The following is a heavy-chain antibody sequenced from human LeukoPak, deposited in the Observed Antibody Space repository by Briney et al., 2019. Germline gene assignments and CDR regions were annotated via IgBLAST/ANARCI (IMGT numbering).Heavy chain of an antibody. CDR2: INWNGGST. Sequence: GGSVRLSCAASGFTFVDYGMSWVRQAPGKGLEWVSGINWNGGSTGYADSVKGRFTISRDNAKNSLYLQMNSLRAEDTALYYCARYYYDSSGYYGAFDYWGQGTLVTVSS. V-gene: IGHV3-20*04. CDR1: GFTFVDYG. D-gene: IGHD3-22*01. J-gene: IGHJ4*02. CDR3: ARYYYDSSGYYGAFDY.